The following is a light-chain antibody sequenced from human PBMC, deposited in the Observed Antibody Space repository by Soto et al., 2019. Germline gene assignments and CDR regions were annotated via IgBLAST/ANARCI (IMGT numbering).Light chain of an antibody. CDR3: QQYGHSPRT. CDR2: AAS. Sequence: EIVLTQSPGTLSLSPGDRATLSCKASQSVADNYLAWYQQKPGQAPRLLIYAASRRAIGIPDTFSGSGSGTDFTLTINRLEPEDFALYYCQQYGHSPRTFGQGTKVEIK. J-gene: IGKJ1*01. CDR1: QSVADNY. V-gene: IGKV3-20*01.